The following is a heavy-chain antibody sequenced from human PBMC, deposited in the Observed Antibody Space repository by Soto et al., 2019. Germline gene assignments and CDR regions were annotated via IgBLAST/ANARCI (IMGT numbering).Heavy chain of an antibody. D-gene: IGHD2-15*01. CDR2: IIPIFGTA. J-gene: IGHJ5*02. CDR3: ARDRVYCSGGSCYGFIGWFDP. CDR1: GGTFSSYA. Sequence: QVQLVQSGAEVKKPGSLVKVSCKASGGTFSSYAISWVRQAPGQGLEWMGGIIPIFGTANYAQKFQGRVTITADESTSTAYMELSSLRSEDTAVYYCARDRVYCSGGSCYGFIGWFDPWGQGTLVTVSS. V-gene: IGHV1-69*01.